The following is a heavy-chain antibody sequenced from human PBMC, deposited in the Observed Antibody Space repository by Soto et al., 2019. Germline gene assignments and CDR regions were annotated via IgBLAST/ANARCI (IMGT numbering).Heavy chain of an antibody. CDR2: IWYDGSNK. Sequence: PGGSLRLSCAASGFTFSSYGMHWVRQAPGKGLEWVAVIWYDGSNKYYADSVKGRFTISRDNSKNTLYLQMNSLRAEDTAVYYCATEYYYDSSGYFDYWAQGTLATLSS. J-gene: IGHJ4*02. V-gene: IGHV3-33*01. CDR3: ATEYYYDSSGYFDY. CDR1: GFTFSSYG. D-gene: IGHD3-22*01.